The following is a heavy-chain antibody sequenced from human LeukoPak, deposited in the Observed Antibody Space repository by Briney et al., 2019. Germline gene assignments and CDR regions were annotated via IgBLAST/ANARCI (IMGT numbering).Heavy chain of an antibody. J-gene: IGHJ4*02. Sequence: SETLSLTCTVSGGSISSSSYYWGWIRQPPGKGLEWIGSTYYSGSTYYNPSLKSRVTISVDTSKNQFSLKLSSVTAADTAVYYCARVIANYDYVWGSYRTGHFDYWGQGTLVTVSS. CDR3: ARVIANYDYVWGSYRTGHFDY. CDR2: TYYSGST. CDR1: GGSISSSSYY. D-gene: IGHD3-16*02. V-gene: IGHV4-39*07.